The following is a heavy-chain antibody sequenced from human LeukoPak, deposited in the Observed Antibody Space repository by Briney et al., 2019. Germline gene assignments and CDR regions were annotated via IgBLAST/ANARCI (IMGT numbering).Heavy chain of an antibody. CDR2: ISSSGSTI. V-gene: IGHV3-11*04. CDR1: GFTFSDYY. Sequence: GGSLRLSCAASGFTFSDYYMSWIRQAPGKGLEWVSYISSSGSTIYYADSVKGRFTISRDNAKNSLYLQMHTLRAEDTALYYCTRTGLGYSLGNGLDAWGQGTLVTVSS. J-gene: IGHJ5*02. CDR3: TRTGLGYSLGNGLDA. D-gene: IGHD5-18*01.